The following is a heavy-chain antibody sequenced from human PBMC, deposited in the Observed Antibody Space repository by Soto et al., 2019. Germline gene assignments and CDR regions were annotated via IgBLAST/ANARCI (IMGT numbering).Heavy chain of an antibody. D-gene: IGHD6-19*01. V-gene: IGHV4-59*01. Sequence: PXGTLYLTCTVSGDSISSYFWSWIRQPPGKGLEWIGYIFNSESASYNPSLKSRVTISVDTSKNQLSLKLSSVTAADTAVYYCARGTSGWYYDYWGQGTLVTVPS. CDR2: IFNSESA. CDR1: GDSISSYF. CDR3: ARGTSGWYYDY. J-gene: IGHJ4*02.